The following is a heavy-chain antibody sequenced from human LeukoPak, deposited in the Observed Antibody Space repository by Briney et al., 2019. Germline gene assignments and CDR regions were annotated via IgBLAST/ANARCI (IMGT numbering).Heavy chain of an antibody. V-gene: IGHV4-34*01. CDR2: INHSGST. D-gene: IGHD1-14*01. J-gene: IGHJ4*02. CDR3: ARGSIPGFDY. Sequence: PSETLSLTCAVYGGSFSGYYWSWIRQPPGKGLEWIGEINHSGSTNYNPSLKSRVTISVDTSKNQFSLKLSSVTAADTAVYYCARGSIPGFDYWGQGTLVTVSS. CDR1: GGSFSGYY.